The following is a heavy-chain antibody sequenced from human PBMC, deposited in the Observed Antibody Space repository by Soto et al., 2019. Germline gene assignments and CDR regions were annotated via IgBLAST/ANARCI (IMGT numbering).Heavy chain of an antibody. V-gene: IGHV3-30*18. D-gene: IGHD3-10*01. CDR2: ISYEGIIK. J-gene: IGHJ6*02. CDR3: AKDFKVSGGHYGSLNYYYGMDV. Sequence: QVHLVESGGGVVQPGRSLRLSCAVSGFTFSAFGMHWVRQAPGKGLEWVAIISYEGIIKYYADSVKGRFTISRDTSKGALYLQMNSLTPEDTAVYYCAKDFKVSGGHYGSLNYYYGMDVWGQGTTVTVSS. CDR1: GFTFSAFG.